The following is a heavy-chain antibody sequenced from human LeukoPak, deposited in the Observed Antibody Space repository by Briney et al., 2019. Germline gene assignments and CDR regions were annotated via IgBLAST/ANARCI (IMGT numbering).Heavy chain of an antibody. CDR1: GFTVSSNY. D-gene: IGHD3-10*01. CDR2: IYSGGST. J-gene: IGHJ4*02. CDR3: VREHGSGSYYY. V-gene: IGHV3-66*01. Sequence: GGSLRLSCAASGFTVSSNYMSWVRQAPGKGLEWVSVIYSGGSTYYADSVKGRFTISRDNSKNTLYLQMNSLRAEDTAVYYCVREHGSGSYYYWGQGTLVTVSS.